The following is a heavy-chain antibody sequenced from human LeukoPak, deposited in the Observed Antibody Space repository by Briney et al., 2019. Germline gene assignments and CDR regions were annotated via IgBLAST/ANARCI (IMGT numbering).Heavy chain of an antibody. CDR1: GFALSSHW. CDR3: ARNNGMDV. J-gene: IGHJ6*02. V-gene: IGHV3-7*03. CDR2: VNRDGSET. Sequence: GGSLRLSCAASGFALSSHWMTWVRQVPGRGPEWVANVNRDGSETYYLDSVKGRFTISKNNAKNSLYLQMNSLRAEDTALYHCARNNGMDVWGQGTTVIVSS.